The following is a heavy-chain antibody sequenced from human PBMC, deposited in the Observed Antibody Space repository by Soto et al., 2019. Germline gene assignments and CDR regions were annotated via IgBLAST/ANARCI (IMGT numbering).Heavy chain of an antibody. J-gene: IGHJ4*02. Sequence: GGSLRLSCTASGFTFGDYAMSWFRQAPGKGLEWVGFIRSKAYGGTTEYAASVKGRFTISRDDSKSIAYLQMNSLKTEDTAVYYCTSARVGYCSGGSCYSNDYWGQGTLVTVSS. D-gene: IGHD2-15*01. CDR1: GFTFGDYA. CDR3: TSARVGYCSGGSCYSNDY. CDR2: IRSKAYGGTT. V-gene: IGHV3-49*03.